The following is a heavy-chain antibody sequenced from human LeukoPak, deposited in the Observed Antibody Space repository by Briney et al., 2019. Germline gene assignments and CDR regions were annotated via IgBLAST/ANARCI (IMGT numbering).Heavy chain of an antibody. CDR1: GFTFSNFA. J-gene: IGHJ4*02. CDR2: ISGSGDST. Sequence: GGSLRLSCAACGFTFSNFAMRWVRQAPGEGREWVSAISGSGDSTYYADSVKGRFTISRDNSKNTLYLQMNSLRAKDTAVYYCAKNRGNYYYFDSWGQGALVTASS. CDR3: AKNRGNYYYFDS. D-gene: IGHD4-11*01. V-gene: IGHV3-23*01.